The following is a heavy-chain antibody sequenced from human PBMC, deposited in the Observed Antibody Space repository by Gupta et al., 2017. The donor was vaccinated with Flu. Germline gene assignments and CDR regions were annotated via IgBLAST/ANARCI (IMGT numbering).Heavy chain of an antibody. J-gene: IGHJ4*02. Sequence: EVQLVESGGGLVKPGGSLRLSCAASGFTFSSYSMNWVRQAPGKGLEWVSSISSSSSYIYYADSVKGRFTISRDNAKNSLYLQMNSLRAEDTAVYYCARDVGSSFPFDYWGQGTLVTVSS. CDR3: ARDVGSSFPFDY. V-gene: IGHV3-21*01. D-gene: IGHD6-6*01. CDR2: ISSSSSYI. CDR1: GFTFSSYS.